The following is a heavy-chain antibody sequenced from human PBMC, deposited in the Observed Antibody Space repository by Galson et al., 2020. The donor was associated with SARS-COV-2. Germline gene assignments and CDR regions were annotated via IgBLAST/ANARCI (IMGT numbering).Heavy chain of an antibody. D-gene: IGHD6-19*01. CDR2: IKSKTDGGAT. CDR3: TAGWLVFDY. Sequence: GESLKISCAASGFIFSNAWMSWVRQAPGKGLEWVGRIKSKTDGGATDYAAPVKGRFTISRDDSKNKMYLQMNSLKTEDTAVYYCTAGWLVFDYGGQGTLVTVSA. J-gene: IGHJ4*02. V-gene: IGHV3-15*01. CDR1: GFIFSNAW.